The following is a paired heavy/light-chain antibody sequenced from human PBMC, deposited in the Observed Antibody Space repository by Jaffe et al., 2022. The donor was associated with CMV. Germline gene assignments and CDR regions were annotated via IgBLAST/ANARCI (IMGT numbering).Heavy chain of an antibody. V-gene: IGHV4-39*01. J-gene: IGHJ4*02. D-gene: IGHD6-19*01. Sequence: QLQVQESGPGLVKPSGTLSLTCTVSGDSTRGSSDYWGWIRQPPGKGLEWIGFISYSGSAYYNPSLKSRVSMSVDTSKNQFSLTLTSVTATDTSIYYCARYEGRQWLSYFDYWGPGTLVAVSS. CDR1: GDSTRGSSDY. CDR3: ARYEGRQWLSYFDY. CDR2: ISYSGSA.
Light chain of an antibody. CDR1: QSISTY. Sequence: QMTQSPSSLSASVGDRVTISCRASQSISTYLNWYQHKPGEAPKVLIYGASNLQSGVPSRFSGSGSGTDFTLTISSLQPEDLATYYCQQSYTTFFTFGPGTTVDLK. V-gene: IGKV1-39*01. CDR3: QQSYTTFFT. J-gene: IGKJ3*01. CDR2: GAS.